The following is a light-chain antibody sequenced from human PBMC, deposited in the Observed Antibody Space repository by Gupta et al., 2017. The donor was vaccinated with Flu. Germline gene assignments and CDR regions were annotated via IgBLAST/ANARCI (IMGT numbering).Light chain of an antibody. CDR2: KAS. V-gene: IGKV1-5*03. CDR1: QSISSW. J-gene: IGKJ4*01. CDR3: QQDNSYPFT. Sequence: IQMIQSPSTLSASVGDRVTITCRASQSISSWLPWYQQKPGKAPKLLISKASSLESGVPSRFSGSGSGTEFTLTISSLQPDDFATYYCQQDNSYPFTFGGGTKVEIK.